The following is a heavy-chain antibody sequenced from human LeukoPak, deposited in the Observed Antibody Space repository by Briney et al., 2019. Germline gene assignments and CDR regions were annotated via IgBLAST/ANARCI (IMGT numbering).Heavy chain of an antibody. J-gene: IGHJ3*02. Sequence: ASVKVSCKASGYTFTSYYMHWVRQAPGQGLEWMGIINPSGGSTSYAQTFQGRVTMTRDTSTSTVYMELSSLRSEDTAVYYCARATGGSGTSLADTFDIWGQGTMVTVFS. V-gene: IGHV1-46*01. D-gene: IGHD6-25*01. CDR2: INPSGGST. CDR1: GYTFTSYY. CDR3: ARATGGSGTSLADTFDI.